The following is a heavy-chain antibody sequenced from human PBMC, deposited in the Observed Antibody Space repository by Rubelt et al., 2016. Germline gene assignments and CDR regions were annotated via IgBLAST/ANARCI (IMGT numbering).Heavy chain of an antibody. J-gene: IGHJ4*02. CDR1: GYTFTNYG. CDR2: ISAYNGNT. CDR3: AREPQYYFDS. V-gene: IGHV1-18*01. Sequence: QVQLVQSGAEVKKPGASVKVSCKASGYTFTNYGISWVRQAPGQGLEWMGWISAYNGNTKYAQKLQGRVTRTTDTSTITADMGLRSLRSDDTAGYYCAREPQYYFDSWGQGTLVTVSS.